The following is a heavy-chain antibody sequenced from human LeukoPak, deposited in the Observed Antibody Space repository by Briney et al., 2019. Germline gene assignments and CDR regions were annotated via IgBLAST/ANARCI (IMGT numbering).Heavy chain of an antibody. CDR2: ISYDGSNK. J-gene: IGHJ3*02. Sequence: GGSLRLSCAASGFTFSSYAMHWVRQAPGKGLGWVAVISYDGSNKYYADSVKGRFTISRDNSKNTLYLQMNSLRAEDTAVYYCARDPPKLLWFGEGAFDIWGQGTMVTVSS. V-gene: IGHV3-30-3*01. CDR1: GFTFSSYA. CDR3: ARDPPKLLWFGEGAFDI. D-gene: IGHD3-10*01.